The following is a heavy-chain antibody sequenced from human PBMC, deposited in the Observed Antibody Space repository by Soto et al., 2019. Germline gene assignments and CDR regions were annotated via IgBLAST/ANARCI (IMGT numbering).Heavy chain of an antibody. V-gene: IGHV3-30-3*01. J-gene: IGHJ4*02. Sequence: QVQLVEAGGGVVQPGRSLRLSCAASGLTFSSYAMHWVRQAPGKGLEWVAVISYDGSNKYYADSVKGRFTISRDNSKNTLYLQMNSLRAEDTAVYYCARGYTLIDITMVRGVVDYWGQGTLVTVSS. CDR2: ISYDGSNK. D-gene: IGHD3-10*01. CDR3: ARGYTLIDITMVRGVVDY. CDR1: GLTFSSYA.